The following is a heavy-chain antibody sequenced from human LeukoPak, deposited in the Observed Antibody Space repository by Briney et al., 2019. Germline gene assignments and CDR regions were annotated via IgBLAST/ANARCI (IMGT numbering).Heavy chain of an antibody. Sequence: SQTLSLTCTVSGGSISSGSYYWSWIRQPAGKGLEWIGRIYTSGSTNYNPSLKSRVTISVDTSKNQFSLKLSSVTAADTAVYYCAARFDEQWLGEYFQHWGQGTLVTVSS. V-gene: IGHV4-61*02. CDR1: GGSISSGSYY. CDR3: AARFDEQWLGEYFQH. CDR2: IYTSGST. D-gene: IGHD6-19*01. J-gene: IGHJ1*01.